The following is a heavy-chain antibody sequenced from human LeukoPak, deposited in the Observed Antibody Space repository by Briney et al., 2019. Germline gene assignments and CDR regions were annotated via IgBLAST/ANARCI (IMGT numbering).Heavy chain of an antibody. CDR3: ARGSDCSGGSCYSYWYFDL. CDR2: INSDGSSA. CDR1: AFTFSSYW. D-gene: IGHD2-15*01. V-gene: IGHV3-74*01. Sequence: EGSLRLSCAASAFTFSSYWMHWVRQAPGKGLVWVSRINSDGSSASYADSVKGRFTISRDNAKNTLYLQMNSLRAEDTAMYYCARGSDCSGGSCYSYWYFDLWGRGTLVTVSS. J-gene: IGHJ2*01.